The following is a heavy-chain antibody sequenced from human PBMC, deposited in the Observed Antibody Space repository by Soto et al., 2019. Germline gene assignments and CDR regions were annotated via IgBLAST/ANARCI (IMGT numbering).Heavy chain of an antibody. J-gene: IGHJ6*02. D-gene: IGHD2-2*01. CDR2: ISYDGSNK. Sequence: QVQLVESGGGVVQPGRSLRLSCAASGFTFSSYGMHWVRQAPGKGLEWVAVISYDGSNKYYADSVKGRFTISRDNSKNTLYLLMNSLRAEDTAVHYCAKDHYCSSTICYLFRSEFDYYYGMDVWGQVTTVTVSS. V-gene: IGHV3-30*18. CDR1: GFTFSSYG. CDR3: AKDHYCSSTICYLFRSEFDYYYGMDV.